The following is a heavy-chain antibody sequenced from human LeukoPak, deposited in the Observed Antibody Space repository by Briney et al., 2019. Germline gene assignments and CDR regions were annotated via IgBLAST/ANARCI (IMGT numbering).Heavy chain of an antibody. Sequence: GGSLRLSCAASGFTVSSNYMSWVRQAPGKGLEWVSAISGSGGSTYYADSVKGRFTISRDNSKNTLYLQMNSLRAEDTAVYYCAKGKITMVRAHNYYYYGMDVWGQGTTVTVSS. D-gene: IGHD3-10*01. V-gene: IGHV3-23*01. CDR3: AKGKITMVRAHNYYYYGMDV. CDR2: ISGSGGST. J-gene: IGHJ6*02. CDR1: GFTVSSNY.